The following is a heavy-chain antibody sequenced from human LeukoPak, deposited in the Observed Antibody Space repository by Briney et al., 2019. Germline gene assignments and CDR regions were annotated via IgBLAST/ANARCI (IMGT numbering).Heavy chain of an antibody. CDR3: ARSTVVRGVSFDP. D-gene: IGHD3-10*01. Sequence: KPSETLSLTCAVYGGSFSGYYWSWIRQPPGRGLEWIGEINHSGSTNYNPSLKSRVTISVDTSKNQFSLKLSSVTAADTAVYYCARSTVVRGVSFDPWGQGTLVTVSS. J-gene: IGHJ5*02. CDR2: INHSGST. CDR1: GGSFSGYY. V-gene: IGHV4-34*01.